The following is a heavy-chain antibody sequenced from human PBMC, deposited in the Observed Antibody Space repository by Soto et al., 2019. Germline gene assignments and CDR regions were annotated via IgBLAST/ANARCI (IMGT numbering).Heavy chain of an antibody. Sequence: QLVLVQSGAEVKKPGSSVTVSCKASGGTFNNYAVTWVRQASGQGLEWIGGIIPVIGSANYAQKFQGRVTISADESTSTAYMDLNSLRSEDTAVYYCASSYGTSWYGDYWGQGTLVTVSS. CDR2: IIPVIGSA. CDR1: GGTFNNYA. V-gene: IGHV1-69*01. D-gene: IGHD6-13*01. J-gene: IGHJ4*02. CDR3: ASSYGTSWYGDY.